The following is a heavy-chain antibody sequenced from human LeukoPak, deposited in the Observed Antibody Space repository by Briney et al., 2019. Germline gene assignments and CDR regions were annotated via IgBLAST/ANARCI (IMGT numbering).Heavy chain of an antibody. J-gene: IGHJ4*02. CDR2: MNPNSGNT. Sequence: ASVKVSCKASGYTFTSYDSNWVRQATGQGLEWMGWMNPNSGNTCYAQKLQGRVTMTRNTSISTAYMELRSLRSEDTAVYYCARGAAAGTPYWGQGTLVTVSS. D-gene: IGHD6-13*01. CDR3: ARGAAAGTPY. V-gene: IGHV1-8*01. CDR1: GYTFTSYD.